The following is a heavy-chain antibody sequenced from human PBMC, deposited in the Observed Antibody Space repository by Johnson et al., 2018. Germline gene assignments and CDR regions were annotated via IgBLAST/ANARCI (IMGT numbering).Heavy chain of an antibody. CDR2: IYPGYSDT. V-gene: IGHV5-51*03. CDR3: ARLECSYTNCYTLCNYYFDL. D-gene: IGHD2-2*02. Sequence: VQLVESGAEVKKPGESLNISCKGSEYRSASYWIGWVRQKPGKGLEWMALIYPGYSDTRYSTSFQGPVTISADKSISTAYLHGSSLKASDTALYYCARLECSYTNCYTLCNYYFDLWGQGTLVTVAS. CDR1: EYRSASYW. J-gene: IGHJ5*02.